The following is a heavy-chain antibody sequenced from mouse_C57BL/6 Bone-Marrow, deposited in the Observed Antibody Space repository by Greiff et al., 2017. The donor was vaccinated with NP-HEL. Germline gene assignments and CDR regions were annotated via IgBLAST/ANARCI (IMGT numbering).Heavy chain of an antibody. CDR3: AIPITTVVAWFAY. CDR2: IHPSDSDT. J-gene: IGHJ3*01. Sequence: QVQLQQPGAELVKPGASVKVSCKASGYTFTSYWMHWVKQRPGQGLEWIGRIHPSDSDTNYNPKFKGKATLTVDQSSSTAYQPLSSLTSEDSAVYYCAIPITTVVAWFAYWGQGTLVTVSA. CDR1: GYTFTSYW. V-gene: IGHV1-74*01. D-gene: IGHD1-1*01.